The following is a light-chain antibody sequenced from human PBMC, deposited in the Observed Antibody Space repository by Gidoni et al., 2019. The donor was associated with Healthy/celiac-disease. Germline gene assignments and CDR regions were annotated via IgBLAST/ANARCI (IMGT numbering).Light chain of an antibody. J-gene: IGKJ4*01. CDR3: HQRSNWPPVT. CDR1: HSVSSY. CDR2: DAS. Sequence: ESGFTQSPATLSLSPAERATLACRASHSVSSYLAWYQQKPGQAPRLLIYDASNRATGIPARFSGSGSGTDFTLTISSLAPEDFAVYYCHQRSNWPPVTFGGGTKVEIK. V-gene: IGKV3-11*01.